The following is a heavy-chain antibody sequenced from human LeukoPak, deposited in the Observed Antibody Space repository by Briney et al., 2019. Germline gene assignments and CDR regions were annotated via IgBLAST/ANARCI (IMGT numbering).Heavy chain of an antibody. CDR2: ISYDGSNK. J-gene: IGHJ1*01. CDR1: GFPFSNFP. D-gene: IGHD2-8*01. CDR3: ARDVRYFQH. V-gene: IGHV3-30*04. Sequence: GGALTLPAAASGFPFSNFPMHWWGPAPGKGLEWVAVISYDGSNKYYADSVKGRFTISRDNSKNTLYLQMNGLRAEDTAMYYCARDVRYFQHWGQGTLVTVSS.